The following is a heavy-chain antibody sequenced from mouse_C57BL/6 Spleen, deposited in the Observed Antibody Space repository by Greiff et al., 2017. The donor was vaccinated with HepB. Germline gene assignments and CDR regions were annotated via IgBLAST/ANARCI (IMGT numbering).Heavy chain of an antibody. CDR1: GYTFTSYW. J-gene: IGHJ4*01. Sequence: VQLQQPGAELVKPGASVKLSCKASGYTFTSYWMHWVKQRPGQGLEWIGMIHPNSGSTNYNEKFKSKATLTVDKSSITAYMQLSSLTSEDSAVYYCAIYSLDYAMDYWGQGTSVTVSS. D-gene: IGHD2-1*01. V-gene: IGHV1-64*01. CDR3: AIYSLDYAMDY. CDR2: IHPNSGST.